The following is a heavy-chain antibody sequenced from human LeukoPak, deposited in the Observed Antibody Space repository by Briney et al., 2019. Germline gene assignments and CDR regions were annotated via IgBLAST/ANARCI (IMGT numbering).Heavy chain of an antibody. CDR2: ISYDGSNE. D-gene: IGHD2-15*01. J-gene: IGHJ4*02. CDR3: VREADSGYYRTVDY. V-gene: IGHV3-30-3*01. CDR1: GFTFSGYA. Sequence: GGSLRLSCAASGFTFSGYAMHWVRQAPGKGLEWVAVISYDGSNEYYADSVKGRFTISRDPSKNTLYLEMTSLRTEDTAVYYCVREADSGYYRTVDYWGQGTRVTVS.